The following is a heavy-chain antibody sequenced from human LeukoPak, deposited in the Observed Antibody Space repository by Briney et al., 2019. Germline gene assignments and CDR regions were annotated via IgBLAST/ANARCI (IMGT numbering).Heavy chain of an antibody. Sequence: GGSLRLSCAASGFTFDDYGMSWVRHAPGKGLEWVSGIIWNGGSTGYADSVKGRFTISRDNAKNSLYLQMNSLRAEDTAVYYCARVTTQYCSSTSCYVLYLDYWGQGTLVTVSS. CDR1: GFTFDDYG. CDR2: IIWNGGST. CDR3: ARVTTQYCSSTSCYVLYLDY. V-gene: IGHV3-20*04. D-gene: IGHD2-2*01. J-gene: IGHJ4*02.